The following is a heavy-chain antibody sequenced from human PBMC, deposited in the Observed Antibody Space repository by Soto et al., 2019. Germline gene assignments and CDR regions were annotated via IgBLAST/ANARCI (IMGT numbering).Heavy chain of an antibody. CDR2: ISSSSSTI. CDR1: GFTFSSYS. V-gene: IGHV3-48*01. CDR3: ARAVDDYGDYGSSGYFDL. Sequence: GGSLRLSCAASGFTFSSYSMNWVRQAPGKGLEWVSYISSSSSTIYYADSVKGRFTISRDNAKNSLYLQMNSLRAEDTAVYYCARAVDDYGDYGSSGYFDLWGRGTLVTVSS. J-gene: IGHJ2*01. D-gene: IGHD4-17*01.